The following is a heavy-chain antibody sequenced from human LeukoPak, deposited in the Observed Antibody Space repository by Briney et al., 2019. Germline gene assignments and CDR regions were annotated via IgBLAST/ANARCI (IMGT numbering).Heavy chain of an antibody. CDR3: ARGVRVPTRCGGSCKYYYYYMDV. J-gene: IGHJ6*03. Sequence: ASVKVSCKASGYTFTSYDINWVRQATGQGLEWMGWMNPNSGNTGYAQKFQGRVTMTRNTSISTAYMELSSLRSEDTAVYYCARGVRVPTRCGGSCKYYYYYMDVCGKGTTVTVSS. CDR2: MNPNSGNT. CDR1: GYTFTSYD. D-gene: IGHD2-15*01. V-gene: IGHV1-8*01.